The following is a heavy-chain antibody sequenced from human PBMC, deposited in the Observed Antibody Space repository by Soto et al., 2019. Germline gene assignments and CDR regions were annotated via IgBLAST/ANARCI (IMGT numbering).Heavy chain of an antibody. J-gene: IGHJ3*02. CDR2: INPNRGGT. CDR3: AREGSGYSAFDI. CDR1: GYTFTGYY. V-gene: IGHV1-2*02. D-gene: IGHD3-3*01. Sequence: RASVKVSCKASGYTFTGYYMHWVRQAPGKGLEWMGWINPNRGGTNYAQKFQGRVTMTRDTSISTAYMELSRLRSDDTAVYYCAREGSGYSAFDIWGQGTMVTVSS.